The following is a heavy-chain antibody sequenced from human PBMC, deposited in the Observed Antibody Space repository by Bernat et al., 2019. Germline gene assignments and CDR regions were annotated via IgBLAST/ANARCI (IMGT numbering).Heavy chain of an antibody. V-gene: IGHV3-33*06. CDR2: IWYDGNNK. CDR1: GFTFNNYG. CDR3: AKDREVYYYDSSVWGYFDY. J-gene: IGHJ4*02. Sequence: QVQLVESGGGVVQPGRSLRLSCAASGFTFNNYGMHWVRQVPGKGLEWVAVIWYDGNNKYYADSVKGRFTISRDNSKNTLYLQMNSLGAEDTAVYYCAKDREVYYYDSSVWGYFDYWGQGTLVTVSS. D-gene: IGHD3-22*01.